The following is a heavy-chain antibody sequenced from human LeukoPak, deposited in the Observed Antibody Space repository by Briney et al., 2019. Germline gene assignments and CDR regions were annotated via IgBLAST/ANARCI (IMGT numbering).Heavy chain of an antibody. CDR1: GYTFTSYG. V-gene: IGHV1-18*01. D-gene: IGHD6-13*01. CDR3: ARVGRDWSSSWYTHFDY. Sequence: ASVKVSCKASGYTFTSYGISRVRQAPGQGLEWMGWISAYNGNTNYAQKLQGRVTMTTDTSTSTAYMELRSLRSDDTAVYYCARVGRDWSSSWYTHFDYWGQGTLVTVSS. J-gene: IGHJ4*02. CDR2: ISAYNGNT.